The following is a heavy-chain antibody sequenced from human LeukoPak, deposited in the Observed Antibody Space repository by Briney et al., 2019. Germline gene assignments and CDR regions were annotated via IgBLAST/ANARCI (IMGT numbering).Heavy chain of an antibody. CDR2: IYTKGST. D-gene: IGHD2-2*01. J-gene: IGHJ4*02. CDR1: GGSIGSGSYY. Sequence: SETLSLTCTVSGGSIGSGSYYWSWIRQPAGKGLEWIGRIYTKGSTDYNHSLKSRVTISIDTSKNQLSLKLSSVTAADTAVYYCARDLYCTSTSCFNYWGQGTLVTVSS. V-gene: IGHV4-61*02. CDR3: ARDLYCTSTSCFNY.